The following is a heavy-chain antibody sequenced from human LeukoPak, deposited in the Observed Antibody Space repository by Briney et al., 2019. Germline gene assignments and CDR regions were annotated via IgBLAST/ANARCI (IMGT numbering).Heavy chain of an antibody. CDR2: INSNSGGT. CDR3: ARFGGRTIFGVVTLDYYYGMDV. Sequence: ASVKVTCKASGYTFTGYYMHWVRQARAQGLEWMGFINSNSGGTNYAQKFQGRVTMTRDTSISTAYMELSRLRSDDTAVYYCARFGGRTIFGVVTLDYYYGMDVWGQGTTVTVSS. D-gene: IGHD3-3*01. V-gene: IGHV1-2*02. CDR1: GYTFTGYY. J-gene: IGHJ6*02.